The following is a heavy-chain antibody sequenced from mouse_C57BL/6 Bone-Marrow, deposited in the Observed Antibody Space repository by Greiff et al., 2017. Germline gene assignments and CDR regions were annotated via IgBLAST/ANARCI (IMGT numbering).Heavy chain of an antibody. J-gene: IGHJ3*01. CDR3: ASCYGRGDPAWFAY. Sequence: VKLQQSGAELVRPGASVKLSCKASGYTFTSYGISWVKQRTGQGLEWIGEIYPTSGNTYYNEKFKGKATLTADKSSSTAYMELRSLTSEDSAVYFCASCYGRGDPAWFAYWGQGTLVTVSA. CDR1: GYTFTSYG. CDR2: IYPTSGNT. V-gene: IGHV1-81*01. D-gene: IGHD1-1*01.